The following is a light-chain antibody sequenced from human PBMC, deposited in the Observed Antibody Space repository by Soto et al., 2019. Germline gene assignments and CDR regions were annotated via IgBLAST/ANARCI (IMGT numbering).Light chain of an antibody. CDR1: QSISSW. V-gene: IGKV1-5*03. Sequence: DIQMTQSPSTLSASVGDRVTITCRASQSISSWLAWYQQKPGKAPKVLIYKASSLERGVPSRFSGSGSGTDFNLTISSLQPDDFATYYCQQYNSYLYTFGQGTKLEIK. J-gene: IGKJ2*01. CDR2: KAS. CDR3: QQYNSYLYT.